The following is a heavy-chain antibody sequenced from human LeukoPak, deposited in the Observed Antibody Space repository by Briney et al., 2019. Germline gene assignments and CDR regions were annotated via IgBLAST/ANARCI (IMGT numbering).Heavy chain of an antibody. V-gene: IGHV4-38-2*02. CDR3: ARAYSSSWYWNWFDP. D-gene: IGHD6-13*01. CDR2: IYPTGST. Sequence: SETLSLTCTVSGYSLSSGYYWGWIRQPPGKGLEWIGNIYPTGSTYYNPSLKSRVTISVDTSKNQFSLKASSVSAADTAVYYCARAYSSSWYWNWFDPWGQGTLVTVSS. CDR1: GYSLSSGYY. J-gene: IGHJ5*02.